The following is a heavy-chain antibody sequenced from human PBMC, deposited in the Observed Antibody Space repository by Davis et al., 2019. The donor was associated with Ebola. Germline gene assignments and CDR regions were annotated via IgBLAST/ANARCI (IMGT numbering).Heavy chain of an antibody. CDR2: IRSKANSYAT. D-gene: IGHD1-26*01. J-gene: IGHJ4*02. Sequence: GESLKISCAASGFTFSGSAMHWVRQASGKGLEWVGRIRSKANSYATAYAASVKGRFTISRDDSKNTAYLQMNSLKTEDTAVYCCTMSGTIDYWGQGTLVTVSS. CDR1: GFTFSGSA. V-gene: IGHV3-73*01. CDR3: TMSGTIDY.